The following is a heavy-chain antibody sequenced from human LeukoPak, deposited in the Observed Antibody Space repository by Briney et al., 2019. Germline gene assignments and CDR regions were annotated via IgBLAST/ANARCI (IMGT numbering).Heavy chain of an antibody. V-gene: IGHV4-39*01. Sequence: SETLSLTCTVSGGSISSSSYYWGWIRQPPGKWLEWIGSIYYSGSTYYDPSLKSRVTISVDTSKNQFSLKLSSVTAADTAVYYCARSVGTSNLYYYYGMDVWGQGTTVTVSS. CDR3: ARSVGTSNLYYYYGMDV. CDR1: GGSISSSSYY. CDR2: IYYSGST. J-gene: IGHJ6*02. D-gene: IGHD1-1*01.